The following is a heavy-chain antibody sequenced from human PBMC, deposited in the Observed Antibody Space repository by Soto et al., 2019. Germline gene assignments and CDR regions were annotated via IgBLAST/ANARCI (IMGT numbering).Heavy chain of an antibody. CDR3: ARATHYYDSSGHQNWFDP. V-gene: IGHV4-4*07. J-gene: IGHJ5*02. Sequence: SETLSLTCTVSGGSISSYYWSWIRQPAGKGLEWIGRIYTSGSTNYNPSLKSRVTMSVDTSKNQFSLKLSSVTAADTAVYYCARATHYYDSSGHQNWFDPWGQGTLVTVSS. CDR2: IYTSGST. D-gene: IGHD3-22*01. CDR1: GGSISSYY.